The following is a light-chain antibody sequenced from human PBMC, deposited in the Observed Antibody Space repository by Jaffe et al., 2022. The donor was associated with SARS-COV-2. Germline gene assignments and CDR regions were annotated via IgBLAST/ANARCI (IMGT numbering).Light chain of an antibody. CDR1: SSDVGGYNY. J-gene: IGLJ2*01. Sequence: QSALTQPRSVSGSPGQSVTISCTGTSSDVGGYNYVSWYQQHPGKAPKVMIYDVSDRPSGVPDRFSGSKSGNTASLTISGLQAEDEADYYCCSYAGSYSVVFGGGTKLTVL. V-gene: IGLV2-11*01. CDR3: CSYAGSYSVV. CDR2: DVS.